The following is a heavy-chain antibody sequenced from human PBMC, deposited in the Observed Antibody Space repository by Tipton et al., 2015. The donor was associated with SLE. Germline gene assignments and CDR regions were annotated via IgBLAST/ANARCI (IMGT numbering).Heavy chain of an antibody. Sequence: GLVKPSETLSLTCAVYGGSFSGYYWSWIRQPPGRGLEWIGEINHSGSTNYNPSLKSRVTISVDTSKNQFSLKLSSVTAADTAVYYCSVQLIRLGELLDYWGQGTLVTVSS. J-gene: IGHJ4*02. V-gene: IGHV4-34*01. CDR3: SVQLIRLGELLDY. D-gene: IGHD3-16*01. CDR2: INHSGST. CDR1: GGSFSGYY.